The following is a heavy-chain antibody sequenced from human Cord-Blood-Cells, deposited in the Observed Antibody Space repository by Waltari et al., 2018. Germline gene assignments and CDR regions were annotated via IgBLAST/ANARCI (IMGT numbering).Heavy chain of an antibody. CDR3: ARDRSIDIVATNWFDP. D-gene: IGHD5-12*01. J-gene: IGHJ5*02. CDR1: GGPFSSYA. CDR2: IIPIFGTA. Sequence: QVQLVQSGAEVKKPGSSVKVSCKASGGPFSSYAIRWVRQAPGQGLEWMGGIIPIFGTANYAQKFQGRVTITADESTSTAYMELSSLRSEDTAVYYCARDRSIDIVATNWFDPWGQGTLVTVSS. V-gene: IGHV1-69*01.